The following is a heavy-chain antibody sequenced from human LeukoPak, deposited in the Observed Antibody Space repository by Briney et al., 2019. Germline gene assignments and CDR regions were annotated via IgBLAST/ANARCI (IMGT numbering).Heavy chain of an antibody. V-gene: IGHV1-18*01. J-gene: IGHJ4*02. CDR1: GYTFIRNG. D-gene: IGHD3-16*02. CDR3: AREESIGRYQFLHDY. Sequence: ASVKVSCKASGYTFIRNGISWVRQAPGQGLEWMGWISPYNENRKYLQKLQGRVTLTTDTSTSTAYMELRSLTSDDTAVYYCAREESIGRYQFLHDYWGQGTLVTVSS. CDR2: ISPYNENR.